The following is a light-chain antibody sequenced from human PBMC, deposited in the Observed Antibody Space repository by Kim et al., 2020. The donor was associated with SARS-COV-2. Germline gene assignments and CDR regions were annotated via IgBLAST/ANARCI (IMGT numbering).Light chain of an antibody. CDR1: QSVRSSY. J-gene: IGKJ2*01. V-gene: IGKV3-20*01. Sequence: PGERATLSCRASQSVRSSYLAWYQQKPGQAPRLLIYGASSRATGIPDRFSGSGSGTDFTLTISRLEPEDFAVYYCQQYGSSPPYTFGQGTKLEI. CDR3: QQYGSSPPYT. CDR2: GAS.